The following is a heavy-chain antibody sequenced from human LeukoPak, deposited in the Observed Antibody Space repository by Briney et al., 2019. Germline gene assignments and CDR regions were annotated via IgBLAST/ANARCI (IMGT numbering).Heavy chain of an antibody. CDR2: IIPIFGTA. J-gene: IGHJ4*02. CDR3: ARVADSSGWHYYFDY. Sequence: SVKVSCKAFGGTFSSYAISWVRQAPGQGLEWMGGIIPIFGTANYAQKFQGRVTITTDESTSTAYMELSSLRSEDTAVYYCARVADSSGWHYYFDYWGPGTLVTVSS. CDR1: GGTFSSYA. V-gene: IGHV1-69*05. D-gene: IGHD6-19*01.